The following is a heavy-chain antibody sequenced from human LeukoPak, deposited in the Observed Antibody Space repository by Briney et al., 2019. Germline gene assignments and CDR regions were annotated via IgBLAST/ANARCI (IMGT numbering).Heavy chain of an antibody. CDR3: ARNGGNSDFDY. V-gene: IGHV3-21*01. Sequence: AGSLRLSCAASGFTFSSYSMNWVRQAPGQGLEWVSFISSSGTYIYYADSMKGRFTISRDNAKNSLYLQMNSLRAEDTALYYCARNGGNSDFDYWGQGTLVTVSS. CDR1: GFTFSSYS. CDR2: ISSSGTYI. J-gene: IGHJ4*02. D-gene: IGHD4-23*01.